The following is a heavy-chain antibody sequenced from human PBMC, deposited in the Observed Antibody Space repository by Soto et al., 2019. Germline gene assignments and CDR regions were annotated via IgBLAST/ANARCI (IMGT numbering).Heavy chain of an antibody. J-gene: IGHJ4*02. CDR3: ARDHSSGWSTNPDYFDY. D-gene: IGHD6-19*01. Sequence: ASVKVSCKASGYTFTSYAMHWVRQAPGQRLEWMGWINAGNGNTKYSQKFQGRVTITRDTSASTAYMELTSVTAADTAVYYCARDHSSGWSTNPDYFDYWGPGTLVTVSS. V-gene: IGHV1-3*01. CDR1: GYTFTSYA. CDR2: INAGNGNT.